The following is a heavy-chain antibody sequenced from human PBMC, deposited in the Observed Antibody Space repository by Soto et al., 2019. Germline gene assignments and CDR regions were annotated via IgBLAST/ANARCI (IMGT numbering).Heavy chain of an antibody. CDR2: ISWDGGTT. CDR1: GFTFDDYT. CDR3: GKVSGGSSWGYGHYYDMDV. V-gene: IGHV3-43*01. D-gene: IGHD6-13*01. Sequence: EVQLVESGGVVVQPGGSLRLSCAASGFTFDDYTMHWVRQAPGKGLEWVSLISWDGGTTYYADSVKGRFTISRDNRKNSVYVQMTSLRTEDTALYYWGKVSGGSSWGYGHYYDMDVCGEGATVTVSS. J-gene: IGHJ6*04.